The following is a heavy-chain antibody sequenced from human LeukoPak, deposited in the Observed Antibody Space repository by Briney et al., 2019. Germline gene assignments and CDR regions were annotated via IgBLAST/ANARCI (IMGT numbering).Heavy chain of an antibody. D-gene: IGHD3-22*01. CDR1: GFYFESYG. CDR3: ARVYGSSNYYYDRYYYYMDV. Sequence: PGGSLRLSCATSGFYFESYGMSWVRQAPGKGLEWVAGVSGSGASTYYADSVKGRFTISRDSSKNTLYLQLTSLRVEDTAVYYCARVYGSSNYYYDRYYYYMDVWGRGTTVTVSS. J-gene: IGHJ6*03. V-gene: IGHV3-23*01. CDR2: VSGSGAST.